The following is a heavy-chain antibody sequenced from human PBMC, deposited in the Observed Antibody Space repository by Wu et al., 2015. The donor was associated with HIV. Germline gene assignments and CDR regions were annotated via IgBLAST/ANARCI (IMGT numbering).Heavy chain of an antibody. D-gene: IGHD3-22*01. V-gene: IGHV1-18*01. CDR2: ISAQNGNT. CDR1: GFKLNSFG. Sequence: QVQLMQSGGDVKKPGASVRVACKASGFKLNSFGIHWVRQAPGEGLEWMGWISAQNGNTKYAQKFQGRVSMTTETSSSTAYMELRSLRSDDTAVYFCARGHYYDTSSSPVYWGPGTRVTVSS. CDR3: ARGHYYDTSSSPVY. J-gene: IGHJ4*02.